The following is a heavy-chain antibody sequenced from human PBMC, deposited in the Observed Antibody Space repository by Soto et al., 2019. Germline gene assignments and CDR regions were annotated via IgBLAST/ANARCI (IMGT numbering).Heavy chain of an antibody. CDR3: ARYDSSGYYWPYYYYGMDV. J-gene: IGHJ6*02. CDR2: ISSGSTYI. CDR1: GFTFSTYS. V-gene: IGHV3-21*01. D-gene: IGHD3-22*01. Sequence: GGSLRLSCAASGFTFSTYSMNWVRQAPGKGLEWVSSISSGSTYIYYADSVKGRFTISRDNAQNSLFLQMSSLRAEDTAVYYCARYDSSGYYWPYYYYGMDVWGQGTTVTVSS.